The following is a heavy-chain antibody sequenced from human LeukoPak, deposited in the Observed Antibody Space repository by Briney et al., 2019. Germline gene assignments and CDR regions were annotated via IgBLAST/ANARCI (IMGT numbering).Heavy chain of an antibody. CDR2: IYSGGST. D-gene: IGHD3-22*01. J-gene: IGHJ4*02. Sequence: PGGSLRLSCAASGFTVSSNYMSWVRQAPGKGLEWVSVIYSGGSTYYADSVKGRFTISRDNSKNTLYLQMNSLRAEDTAVYYCARDRQHYYDSGGYYTGVYFDYWGQGALVTVSS. CDR3: ARDRQHYYDSGGYYTGVYFDY. V-gene: IGHV3-66*02. CDR1: GFTVSSNY.